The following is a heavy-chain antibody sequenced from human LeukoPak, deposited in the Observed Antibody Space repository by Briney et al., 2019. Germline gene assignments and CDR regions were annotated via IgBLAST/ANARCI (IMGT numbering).Heavy chain of an antibody. J-gene: IGHJ5*02. V-gene: IGHV3-7*03. CDR3: ASLDTAKQPLANH. Sequence: GGSLRLSCVASGFTFGKYWMSWVRQAPGKGLEWVANIREERGQEYYVDSVKGRFTISKNSAKNSLYLQMNTLRVEDTAMYYCASLDTAKQPLANHWGQGTLVTVSS. D-gene: IGHD5-18*01. CDR2: IREERGQE. CDR1: GFTFGKYW.